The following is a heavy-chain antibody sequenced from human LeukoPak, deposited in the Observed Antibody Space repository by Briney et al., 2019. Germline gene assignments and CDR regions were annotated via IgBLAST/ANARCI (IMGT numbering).Heavy chain of an antibody. CDR3: VKAAPGPHDAFDI. Sequence: PSETLSLTCTVSGDSISSYYWSWIRQPPGKGLEWIANIHDSGTTNYNPSLKSRVTISIDTSKNQFSLRLSSVTATDTAVYYCVKAAPGPHDAFDIWGQGTVVTVSS. CDR2: IHDSGTT. CDR1: GDSISSYY. D-gene: IGHD6-13*01. J-gene: IGHJ3*02. V-gene: IGHV4-4*08.